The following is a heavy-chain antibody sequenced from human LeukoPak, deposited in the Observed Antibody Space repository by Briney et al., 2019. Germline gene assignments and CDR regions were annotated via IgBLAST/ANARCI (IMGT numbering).Heavy chain of an antibody. V-gene: IGHV3-7*03. CDR3: AKMPDFDY. Sequence: PGGSLGLSCVASEFTISRYWMSWVRQAPGKGLEWVANIKQDGSAKNYVDSVKGRFAISRDNAKNSLYLQMNSLRSEDTAVYYCAKMPDFDYWGQGTLVTVSS. CDR1: EFTISRYW. D-gene: IGHD2-2*01. CDR2: IKQDGSAK. J-gene: IGHJ4*02.